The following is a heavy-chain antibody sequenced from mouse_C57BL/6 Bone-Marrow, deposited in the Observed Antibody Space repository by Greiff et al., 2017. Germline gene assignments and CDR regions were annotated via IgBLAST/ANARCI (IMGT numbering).Heavy chain of an antibody. V-gene: IGHV1-39*01. D-gene: IGHD2-14*01. CDR3: ASRYDNLRGDDLDY. J-gene: IGHJ2*01. CDR2: INPNCGYT. Sequence: VQLKQSGAELARPGASVKMSCKASGYTFTDYNMNWVKQSNGQSLEWIGEINPNCGYTKYNQKFKGKATLTVDKSSSTAYMQLSSRTSEDSAVYYCASRYDNLRGDDLDYWGQGTTLTVSS. CDR1: GYTFTDYN.